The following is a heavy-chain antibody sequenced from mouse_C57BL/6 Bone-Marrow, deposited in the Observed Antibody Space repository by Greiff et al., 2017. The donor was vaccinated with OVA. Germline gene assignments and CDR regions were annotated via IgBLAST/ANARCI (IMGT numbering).Heavy chain of an antibody. J-gene: IGHJ3*01. Sequence: VQLQQSGAELMKPGASVKLSCKATGYTFTGYWIEWVKQRPGHGLEWIGEILPGSGSTNYNEKFKGKATFTADTSSNTAYMKLSSLTTEDSAIYYCAGGWLPWFAYWGQGTLVTVSA. CDR3: AGGWLPWFAY. CDR2: ILPGSGST. V-gene: IGHV1-9*01. D-gene: IGHD2-3*01. CDR1: GYTFTGYW.